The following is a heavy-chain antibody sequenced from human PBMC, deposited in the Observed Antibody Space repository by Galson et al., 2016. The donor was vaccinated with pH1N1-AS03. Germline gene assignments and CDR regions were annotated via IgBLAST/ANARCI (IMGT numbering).Heavy chain of an antibody. Sequence: SVKVSCKASGYNFVTYGITWVRQGPGQGLEWMGWINPYSTNTNYAKKVQDRVTMTADTSTTTAHLDLRNLGSDDTAVYYCARVVAGRPFLIDYWGQGTQVTVSS. D-gene: IGHD6-6*01. J-gene: IGHJ4*02. CDR2: INPYSTNT. V-gene: IGHV1-18*01. CDR3: ARVVAGRPFLIDY. CDR1: GYNFVTYG.